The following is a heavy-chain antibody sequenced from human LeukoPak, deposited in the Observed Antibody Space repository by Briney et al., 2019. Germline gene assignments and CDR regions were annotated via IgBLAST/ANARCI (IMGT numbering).Heavy chain of an antibody. CDR2: ISSSGSTI. CDR3: ARDPNGSGYYRPYYFDY. D-gene: IGHD3-22*01. V-gene: IGHV3-11*01. J-gene: IGHJ4*02. Sequence: PGGSLRLSCAVSGFTFSDYYMSWIRQAPGKWLEWVSFISSSGSTIFYSDSVKGRFTISRDNAKNSLYLQMNSLRAEDTAVYYCARDPNGSGYYRPYYFDYWGQGTLVTVSS. CDR1: GFTFSDYY.